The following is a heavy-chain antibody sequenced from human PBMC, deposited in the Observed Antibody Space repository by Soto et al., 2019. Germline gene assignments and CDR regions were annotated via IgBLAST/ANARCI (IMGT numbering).Heavy chain of an antibody. Sequence: PGGSLRLSCAASGFTFSSYAMIWVRQAPGKGLEWVSAISGSGGSTYYADSVKGRFTISRDNSKNTLYLQMNSLRAEDTAVYYCAKDPTLWFGELPNHPTPSKAYYYYGMDVWGQGTTVTVSS. CDR2: ISGSGGST. J-gene: IGHJ6*02. D-gene: IGHD3-10*01. V-gene: IGHV3-23*01. CDR3: AKDPTLWFGELPNHPTPSKAYYYYGMDV. CDR1: GFTFSSYA.